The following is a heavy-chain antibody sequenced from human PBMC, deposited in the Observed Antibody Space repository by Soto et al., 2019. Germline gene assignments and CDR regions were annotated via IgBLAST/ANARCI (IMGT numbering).Heavy chain of an antibody. J-gene: IGHJ6*02. CDR1: GGSFSGYY. CDR2: SNHSGST. Sequence: SETLSLTCAVYGGSFSGYYWSWIRQPPGKGLEWIGESNHSGSTNYNPSLKSRVTISVDTSKNQFYLKLSSVTAADTVVYYCARLVPDTLYYYGSGSLPRRYYYYDMDVWGQGTTFTVSS. V-gene: IGHV4-34*01. D-gene: IGHD3-10*01. CDR3: ARLVPDTLYYYGSGSLPRRYYYYDMDV.